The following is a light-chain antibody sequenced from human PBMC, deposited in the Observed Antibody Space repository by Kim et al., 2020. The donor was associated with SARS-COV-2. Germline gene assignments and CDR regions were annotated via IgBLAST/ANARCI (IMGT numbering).Light chain of an antibody. CDR2: DAS. CDR1: LSVILN. CDR3: QQYNDWPRT. Sequence: VSPGDRATLSCGASLSVILNLAWYQMKPGQAPRLLIHDASTRATGIPARFSGSGSGTEFTLTISSLQSEDFAVYYCQQYNDWPRTFGQGTKVDIK. J-gene: IGKJ1*01. V-gene: IGKV3-15*01.